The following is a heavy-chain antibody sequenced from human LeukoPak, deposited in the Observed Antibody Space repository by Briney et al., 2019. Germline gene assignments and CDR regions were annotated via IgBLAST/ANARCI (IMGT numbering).Heavy chain of an antibody. V-gene: IGHV3-21*01. Sequence: GGSLRLSCAASGFTFSSYSMNWVRQAPGKGLEWVSSISSSSSYIYYADSVKGRFTISRDNAKNSLYLQMNSLRAEDTAVYYCARGPYDILTGYYLRSDDYWGQGTLVTVSS. CDR1: GFTFSSYS. D-gene: IGHD3-9*01. J-gene: IGHJ4*02. CDR2: ISSSSSYI. CDR3: ARGPYDILTGYYLRSDDY.